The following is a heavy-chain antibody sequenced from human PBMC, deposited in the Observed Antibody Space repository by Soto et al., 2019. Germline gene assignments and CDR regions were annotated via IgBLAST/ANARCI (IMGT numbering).Heavy chain of an antibody. Sequence: GASVKVSCKASGYTFTSYAMHWVRQAPGQRLEWMGWINAGNGNTKYSQKFQGRVTITRDTSASTAYMELSSLRSEDTAVYYCARDIRYSSSWYEYFQHWGQGTLVTVSS. CDR2: INAGNGNT. CDR3: ARDIRYSSSWYEYFQH. CDR1: GYTFTSYA. D-gene: IGHD6-13*01. J-gene: IGHJ1*01. V-gene: IGHV1-3*01.